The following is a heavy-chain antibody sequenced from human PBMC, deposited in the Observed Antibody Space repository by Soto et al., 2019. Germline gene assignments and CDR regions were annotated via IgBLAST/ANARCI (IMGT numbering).Heavy chain of an antibody. J-gene: IGHJ4*02. V-gene: IGHV4-31*03. D-gene: IGHD5-12*01. CDR3: AREISGYEERQIDY. CDR1: GGSISSGGYY. CDR2: IYYSGST. Sequence: PSETLSLTCTVSGGSISSGGYYWSWIRQHPGKGLEWIGYIYYSGSTYYNPSLKSRVTISVDTSKNQFSLKLSSVTAADTAVYYCAREISGYEERQIDYWGQGTLVTVSS.